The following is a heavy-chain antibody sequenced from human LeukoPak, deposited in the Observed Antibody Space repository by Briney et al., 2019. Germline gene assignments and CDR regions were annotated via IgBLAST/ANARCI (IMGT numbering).Heavy chain of an antibody. CDR1: GITLSNYG. J-gene: IGHJ4*02. CDR2: ISDSGGRT. Sequence: GGSLRLSCAVSGITLSNYGMSWVRQAPGKGLEWVAGISDSGGRTNYADSVKGRFTISRDDSKNTLYLQMNSLRAEDTAVYYCAKGRFYFDYWGQGTLVTVSS. V-gene: IGHV3-23*01. CDR3: AKGRFYFDY.